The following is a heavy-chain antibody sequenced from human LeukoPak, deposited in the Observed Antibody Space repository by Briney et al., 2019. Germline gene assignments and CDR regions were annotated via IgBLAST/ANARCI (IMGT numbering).Heavy chain of an antibody. D-gene: IGHD2-2*01. CDR3: AREQYCSSTSCPFGY. Sequence: SETLSLTCTVSGGSISSGRYYWGWIRQPPGKGLEWIGSIYHSGSTYYNPSLKSRVTISVDTSKNQFSLKLSSVTAADTAVYYCAREQYCSSTSCPFGYWGQGTLVTVSS. CDR1: GGSISSGRYY. J-gene: IGHJ4*02. CDR2: IYHSGST. V-gene: IGHV4-39*07.